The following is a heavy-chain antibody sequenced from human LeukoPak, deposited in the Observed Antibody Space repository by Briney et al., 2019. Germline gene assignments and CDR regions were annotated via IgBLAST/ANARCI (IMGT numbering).Heavy chain of an antibody. D-gene: IGHD5-18*01. CDR1: GYTFTSYY. J-gene: IGHJ4*02. CDR3: AKGGAMVATIDY. Sequence: ASVKVSCKASGYTFTSYYITWVRQAPGQGLEWVGWVSAYNGKTNYAQKFQGRVTMTIDTSTTTAYMDLRSLTSDDTAMYYCAKGGAMVATIDYWGQGTLVTVSS. V-gene: IGHV1-18*01. CDR2: VSAYNGKT.